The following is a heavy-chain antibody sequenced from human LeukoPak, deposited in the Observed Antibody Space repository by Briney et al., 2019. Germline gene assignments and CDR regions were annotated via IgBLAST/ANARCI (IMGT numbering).Heavy chain of an antibody. Sequence: PSETLSLTCTVSGASINSGNYYWSWIRQPAGKGLEWIGRIYTSGSTNYNPSLKSRVTMSVDTSKNQFSLKLSSVTAADTAVYYCARDYYDPGDAFDIWGQGTMVTVSS. CDR1: GASINSGNYY. D-gene: IGHD3-22*01. V-gene: IGHV4-61*02. CDR2: IYTSGST. J-gene: IGHJ3*02. CDR3: ARDYYDPGDAFDI.